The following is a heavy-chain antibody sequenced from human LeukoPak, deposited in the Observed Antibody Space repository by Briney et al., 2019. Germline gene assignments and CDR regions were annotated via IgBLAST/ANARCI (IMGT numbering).Heavy chain of an antibody. J-gene: IGHJ6*03. V-gene: IGHV3-53*01. D-gene: IGHD7-27*01. CDR1: GLTVSSNY. Sequence: PGGSLRLSCAASGLTVSSNYMSWVRQAPGKGLEWVSVIYSGGSTYYADSVKGRFTISRDNSKNTLYLQMNSLRAEDTAVYYCAKLGINYYYMDVWGKGTTVTISS. CDR2: IYSGGST. CDR3: AKLGINYYYMDV.